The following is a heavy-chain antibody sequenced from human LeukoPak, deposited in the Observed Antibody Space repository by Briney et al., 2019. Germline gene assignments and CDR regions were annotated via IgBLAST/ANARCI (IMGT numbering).Heavy chain of an antibody. Sequence: GGSLRLSCAASAFTFTTYSMNWVRQAPGKGLEWVSGINWNGGSTGYADSVKGRFTISRDNAKNSLYLQMNSLRAEDTALYHCARGGSSWYYYYMDVWGKGTTVTVSS. D-gene: IGHD6-13*01. CDR3: ARGGSSWYYYYMDV. J-gene: IGHJ6*03. CDR1: AFTFTTYS. CDR2: INWNGGST. V-gene: IGHV3-20*01.